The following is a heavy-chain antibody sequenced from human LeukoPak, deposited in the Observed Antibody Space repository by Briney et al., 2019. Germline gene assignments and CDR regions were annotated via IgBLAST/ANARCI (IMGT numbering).Heavy chain of an antibody. CDR3: AKLGAARWFDP. J-gene: IGHJ5*02. Sequence: PSETLSLTCTVSGGSISSYYWSWVRQPPGKGLEWIGSIYHSGSTYYNPSLKSRVTISIDTSKNQFSLKLTSVTVADTAVYYCAKLGAARWFDPWGQGTLVTVSS. CDR1: GGSISSYY. D-gene: IGHD1-26*01. V-gene: IGHV4-59*01. CDR2: IYHSGST.